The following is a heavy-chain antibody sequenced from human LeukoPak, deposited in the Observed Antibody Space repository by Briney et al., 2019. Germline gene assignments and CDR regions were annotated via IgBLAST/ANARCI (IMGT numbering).Heavy chain of an antibody. CDR2: LSGSGVTT. J-gene: IGHJ6*02. CDR1: GFTFSSYA. CDR3: AKGFYVRFNYGMDV. D-gene: IGHD5/OR15-5a*01. Sequence: PGGSLRLSCAASGFTFSSYAMSWVRQAPGKGLEWVSALSGSGVTTYYADSVKGRFTISRDNSKNTLYLQMNSLIAEDTAVYYCAKGFYVRFNYGMDVWGQGTTVSVSS. V-gene: IGHV3-23*01.